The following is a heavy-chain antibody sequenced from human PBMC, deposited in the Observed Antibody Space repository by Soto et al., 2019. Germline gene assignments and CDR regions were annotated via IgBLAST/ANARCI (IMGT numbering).Heavy chain of an antibody. V-gene: IGHV1-18*01. CDR2: ISAYNGNT. J-gene: IGHJ3*02. Sequence: GASVKVSCKASGGTFSSYTISWVRQAPGQGLEWMGWISAYNGNTNYAQKLQGRVTMTTDTSTSTAYMELRSLRSDDTAVYYCASPTITAGAFDIWGQGTMVTVSS. D-gene: IGHD3-10*01. CDR1: GGTFSSYT. CDR3: ASPTITAGAFDI.